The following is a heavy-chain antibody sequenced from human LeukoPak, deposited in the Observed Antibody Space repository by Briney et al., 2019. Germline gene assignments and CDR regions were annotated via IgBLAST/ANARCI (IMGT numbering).Heavy chain of an antibody. V-gene: IGHV4-4*07. CDR1: GGSMSNYH. CDR3: ARDHVVVGSTTSFFDY. D-gene: IGHD3-22*01. J-gene: IGHJ4*02. CDR2: IYTNGHT. Sequence: SETLSLSCTVSGGSMSNYHWTWIRQPPGEGLEWIGRIYTNGHTNYSPSLRSRVTMSVDTSKNQFSLKVRFVTAADTAVHFCARDHVVVGSTTSFFDYWGQGILVTVSS.